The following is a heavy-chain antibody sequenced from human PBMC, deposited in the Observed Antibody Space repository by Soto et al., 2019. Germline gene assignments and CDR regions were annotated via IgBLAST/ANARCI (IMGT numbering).Heavy chain of an antibody. Sequence: PGGSLRLSCAASGFIFSNYAISWVRPAPGKGLEWVSAITGHNSATYYANSVRGRFTISRDNSKNTVYLQMNSLRAEDTALYYCTKVPDQTGTGYYYYYYGRDVWGQGTTVTVSS. D-gene: IGHD1-7*01. J-gene: IGHJ6*02. CDR1: GFIFSNYA. CDR2: ITGHNSAT. CDR3: TKVPDQTGTGYYYYYYGRDV. V-gene: IGHV3-23*01.